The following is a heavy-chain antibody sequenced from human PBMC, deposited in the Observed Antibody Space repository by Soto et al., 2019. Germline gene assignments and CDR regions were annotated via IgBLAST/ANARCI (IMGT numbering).Heavy chain of an antibody. D-gene: IGHD3-22*01. CDR3: AIAPYHYYDSRGYCASYFDY. J-gene: IGHJ4*02. CDR2: IIPIFGTA. CDR1: GGTFSSYA. V-gene: IGHV1-69*13. Sequence: SVKVSCKASGGTFSSYAISWVRQAPGQGLEWMGGIIPIFGTANYAQKFQGRVTITADESTSTAYMELSSLRSEDTAVYYCAIAPYHYYDSRGYCASYFDYWGRGTLVTVS.